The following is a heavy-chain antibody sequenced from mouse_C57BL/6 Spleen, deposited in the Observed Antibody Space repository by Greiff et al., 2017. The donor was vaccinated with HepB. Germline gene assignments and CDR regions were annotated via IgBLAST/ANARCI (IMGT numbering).Heavy chain of an antibody. Sequence: EVKLMESGEGLVKPGGSLKLSCAASGFTFSSYAMSWVRQTPEKRLEWVAYISSGGDYIYYADTVKGRFTISRDNARNTLYLQMSSLKSEDTAMYYCTRESGNYEGAMDYWGQGTSVTVSS. CDR3: TRESGNYEGAMDY. CDR2: ISSGGDYI. V-gene: IGHV5-9-1*02. CDR1: GFTFSSYA. J-gene: IGHJ4*01. D-gene: IGHD2-1*01.